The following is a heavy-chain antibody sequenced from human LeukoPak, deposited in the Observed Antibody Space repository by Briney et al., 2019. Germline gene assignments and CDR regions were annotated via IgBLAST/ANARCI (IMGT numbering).Heavy chain of an antibody. CDR1: GFNFGDYA. J-gene: IGHJ6*03. V-gene: IGHV3-21*01. CDR2: ISSSSSYI. CDR3: ARGPDYMDV. Sequence: GGSLRLSCTTSGFNFGDYAMSWVRQAPGKGLEWVSSISSSSSYIYYADSVKGRFTISRDNAKNSLYLQMNSLRAEDTAVYYCARGPDYMDVWGKGTTVTVSS.